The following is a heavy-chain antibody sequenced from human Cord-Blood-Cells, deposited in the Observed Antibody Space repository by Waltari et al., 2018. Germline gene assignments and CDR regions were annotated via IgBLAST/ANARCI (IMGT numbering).Heavy chain of an antibody. CDR2: IDHSGSS. Sequence: QVQLQQCGAGLLKPSETLSLTCAVYGGSFSGYYWSWIRQPPGKGLEWIGEIDHSGSSNYDPSLKSRVTISVDTSKNQFSLKLSSVTAADTAVYYCASGEGSGSYFDPWGQGTLVTVSS. J-gene: IGHJ5*02. CDR1: GGSFSGYY. CDR3: ASGEGSGSYFDP. D-gene: IGHD3-10*01. V-gene: IGHV4-34*01.